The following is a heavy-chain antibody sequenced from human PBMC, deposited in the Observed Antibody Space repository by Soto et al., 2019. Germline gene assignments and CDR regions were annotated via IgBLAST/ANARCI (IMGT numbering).Heavy chain of an antibody. D-gene: IGHD3-16*01. CDR1: GFTFSFYA. Sequence: QVQLVESGGDVVQPGRSLRLSCAASGFTFSFYAMHWVRQAPGKRLEWVAVISYNGRNKHYVDSVKGRFTISRDNSQDTLYLQMDSLRPDDTAVYYCARQAKIGDRSQFYFDSWGQGTLVTVSS. CDR2: ISYNGRNK. J-gene: IGHJ4*02. CDR3: ARQAKIGDRSQFYFDS. V-gene: IGHV3-30*04.